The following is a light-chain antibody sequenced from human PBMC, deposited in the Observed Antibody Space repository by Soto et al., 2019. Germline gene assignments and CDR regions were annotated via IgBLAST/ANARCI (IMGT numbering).Light chain of an antibody. CDR2: STN. CDR1: SSNIGSNT. Sequence: QSVLTQPPSASGTPGQRVAISCSGSSSNIGSNTVNWYQQLPGSAPPLLIYSTNQRPSGVPGRFSGSKSGTSASLAISGLQSEDEADYYCAAWDGSLNVVLFGGGTKVTVL. CDR3: AAWDGSLNVVL. V-gene: IGLV1-44*01. J-gene: IGLJ2*01.